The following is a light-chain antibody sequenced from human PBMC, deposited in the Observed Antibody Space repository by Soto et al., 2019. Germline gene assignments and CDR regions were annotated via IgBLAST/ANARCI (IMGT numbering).Light chain of an antibody. CDR1: QSISSY. J-gene: IGKJ4*01. Sequence: DLQMTQSPSSLSASVGDRVTITCRASQSISSYLNWYQQKPGKAPKLLIYAASSLQSGVPSRFSGSGSGTDFTLTISSRQPEDFATYSGQQSYSTPAFGGGTKVDIK. CDR3: QQSYSTPA. CDR2: AAS. V-gene: IGKV1-39*01.